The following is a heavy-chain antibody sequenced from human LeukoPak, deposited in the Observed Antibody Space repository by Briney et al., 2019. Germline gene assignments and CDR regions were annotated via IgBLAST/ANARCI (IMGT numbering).Heavy chain of an antibody. Sequence: GGSLRLSCAASGFTFSRYAMSWVRQAPGKGLEWVSAISGSGGSTYYADSVKGRFTISRDNSKNTLYLQMNSLRAEDTAVYYCAKDHSSSWSSYYFDHWGQGAPVTVSS. D-gene: IGHD6-13*01. CDR1: GFTFSRYA. CDR3: AKDHSSSWSSYYFDH. CDR2: ISGSGGST. V-gene: IGHV3-23*01. J-gene: IGHJ4*02.